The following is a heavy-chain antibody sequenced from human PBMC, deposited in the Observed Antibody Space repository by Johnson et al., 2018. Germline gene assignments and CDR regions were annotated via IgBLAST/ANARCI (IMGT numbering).Heavy chain of an antibody. CDR1: GFTFSSYG. J-gene: IGHJ6*03. CDR2: ISYDGSNK. CDR3: AKASGYYMDV. V-gene: IGHV3-30*18. Sequence: QVQLVESGGGVVQPGRSLRLSCAASGFTFSSYGMHWVRQAPGKGLEWVAVISYDGSNKYYADSVKGRFTISRDNYKNTLYLQMNSLRAADTAVYYCAKASGYYMDVWGKGTTVTVSS.